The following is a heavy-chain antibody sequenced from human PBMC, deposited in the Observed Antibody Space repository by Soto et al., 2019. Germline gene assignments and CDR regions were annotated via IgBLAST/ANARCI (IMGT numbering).Heavy chain of an antibody. CDR2: INYSGNT. J-gene: IGHJ4*02. CDR1: GGSVSSYGYY. D-gene: IGHD3-9*01. Sequence: QLQLQESGPGRVKPSETLSLTCTVSGGSVSSYGYYWGWIRQPPGKGLEWLGSINYSGNTYYNPSRESRVTMSIDTSKNQFSLKLSSVTAADTAVYYCARRNKGEYYDLLTGARGYFDHWGQGTLVPVSS. CDR3: ARRNKGEYYDLLTGARGYFDH. V-gene: IGHV4-39*01.